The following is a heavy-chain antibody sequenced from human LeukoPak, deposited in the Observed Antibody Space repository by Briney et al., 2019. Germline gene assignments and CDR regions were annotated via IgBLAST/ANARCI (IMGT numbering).Heavy chain of an antibody. D-gene: IGHD6-13*01. CDR3: ARRRTGYSSSWYPGLNWFDP. Sequence: SETLSLTCTVSGGSISSYYWSWIQQPPGKGLEWIGYIYYSGSTNYNPSLKSRVTISVDTSKNQFSLKLSSVTAADTAVYYCARRRTGYSSSWYPGLNWFDPWGQGTLVTVSS. CDR2: IYYSGST. CDR1: GGSISSYY. J-gene: IGHJ5*02. V-gene: IGHV4-59*12.